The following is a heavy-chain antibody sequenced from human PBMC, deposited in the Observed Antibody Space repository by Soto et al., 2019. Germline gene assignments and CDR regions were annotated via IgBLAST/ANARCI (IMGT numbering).Heavy chain of an antibody. Sequence: SETLSLTCTVSGASISNYYWSWIRQPAGKGLECLGRIYASGTTTYNPSHRSRVTMSVDTSKNQFSLNLNSVTAADTAVYYCARESRSELGTVEYWGQGTLVTVSS. D-gene: IGHD1-1*01. CDR1: GASISNYY. CDR2: IYASGTT. V-gene: IGHV4-4*07. J-gene: IGHJ4*02. CDR3: ARESRSELGTVEY.